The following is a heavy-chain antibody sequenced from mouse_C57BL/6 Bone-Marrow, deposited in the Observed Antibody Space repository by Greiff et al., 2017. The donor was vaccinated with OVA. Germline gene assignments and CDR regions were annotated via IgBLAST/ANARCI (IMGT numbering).Heavy chain of an antibody. Sequence: QVQLKQPGAELVKPGASVKLSCKASGYTFTSYWMHWVKQRPGRGLEWIGRLDPNSGGTKYNEKFKSKATLTVAKPSSTAYMQVSSLTSEDASVYYGAREGHYDYDGGPGFAYWGQGTLVTVSA. CDR3: AREGHYDYDGGPGFAY. J-gene: IGHJ3*01. D-gene: IGHD2-4*01. CDR1: GYTFTSYW. CDR2: LDPNSGGT. V-gene: IGHV1-72*01.